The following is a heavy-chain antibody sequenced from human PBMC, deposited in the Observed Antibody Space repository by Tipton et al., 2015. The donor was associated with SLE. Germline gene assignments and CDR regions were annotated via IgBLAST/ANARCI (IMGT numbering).Heavy chain of an antibody. D-gene: IGHD5-18*01. CDR1: GGSFSGYY. J-gene: IGHJ3*02. Sequence: TLSLTCAVYGGSFSGYYWSWIRQPPGKGLEWIGEVNYTGSTNYVPSLKSRVTISVDTSKNQFSLKLSSVTAADTAVYYCARRFSYGYKGAFDIWGQGTMVTVSS. CDR2: VNYTGST. V-gene: IGHV4-34*01. CDR3: ARRFSYGYKGAFDI.